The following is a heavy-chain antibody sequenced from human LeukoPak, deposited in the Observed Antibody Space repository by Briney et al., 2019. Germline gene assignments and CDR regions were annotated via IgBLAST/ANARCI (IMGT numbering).Heavy chain of an antibody. CDR3: ARVRGWFDAFDI. J-gene: IGHJ3*02. CDR1: GFTFSSYE. CDR2: ISSSGSTI. D-gene: IGHD6-19*01. V-gene: IGHV3-48*03. Sequence: GGSLRLSCAASGFTFSSYEMNWVRQAPGKGLEWVSYISSSGSTIYYADSVKGRFTISRDNAKNSLYLQMNSLRAEDTAVYYCARVRGWFDAFDIWGQGTMVTVSS.